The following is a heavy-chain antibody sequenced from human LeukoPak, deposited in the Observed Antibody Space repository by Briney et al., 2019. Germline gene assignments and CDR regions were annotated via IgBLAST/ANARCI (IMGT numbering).Heavy chain of an antibody. V-gene: IGHV3-7*01. D-gene: IGHD1-14*01. CDR1: GFTFDAYW. CDR2: IKQDGNEK. Sequence: GGSLRLSCAVSGFTFDAYWMSWVRQAPGKGLEWVANIKQDGNEKYYVDSVKGRFTIYRDSAKNSLYLQMNSLRADDTAVYYCARDPLTQNDYWGQGTLVAVSS. CDR3: ARDPLTQNDY. J-gene: IGHJ4*02.